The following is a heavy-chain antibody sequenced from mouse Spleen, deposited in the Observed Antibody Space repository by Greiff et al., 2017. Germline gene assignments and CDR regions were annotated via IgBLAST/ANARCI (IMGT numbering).Heavy chain of an antibody. CDR2: IDPSDSYT. D-gene: IGHD2-1*01. J-gene: IGHJ1*01. V-gene: IGHV1-69*01. CDR1: GYTFTSYW. CDR3: ARSFYGNYDYWYFDV. Sequence: QVHLQQPGAELVMPGASVKLSCKASGYTFTSYWMHWVKQRPGQGLEWIGEIDPSDSYTNYNQKFKGKATLTVDKSSSTAYMQLSSLTSEDSAVYYCARSFYGNYDYWYFDVWGAGTTVTVSS.